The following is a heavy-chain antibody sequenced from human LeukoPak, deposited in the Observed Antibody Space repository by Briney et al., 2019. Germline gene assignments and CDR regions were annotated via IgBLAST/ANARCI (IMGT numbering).Heavy chain of an antibody. CDR3: ARDSSGSLHGAFDI. D-gene: IGHD1-26*01. CDR1: VFTFTSNY. V-gene: IGHV3-53*01. J-gene: IGHJ3*02. Sequence: GGSLRLSCAVSVFTFTSNYMGWVRQAPGKGLEWVSVIYSGGTTFYADSVKGRFIIFRDSSKNTLFLQMNSMRAEDTAVFYCARDSSGSLHGAFDIWGRGTMVTVSS. CDR2: IYSGGTT.